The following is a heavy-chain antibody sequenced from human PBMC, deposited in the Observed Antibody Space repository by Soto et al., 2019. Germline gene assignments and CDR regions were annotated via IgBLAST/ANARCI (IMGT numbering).Heavy chain of an antibody. CDR3: AKGGTYYFDS. CDR1: GASISNFY. J-gene: IGHJ4*02. Sequence: KPSETLSLTCSVSGASISNFYWSWIRQSAGKGLEWIGRLYTRGTTDYNPSLKSRVTMSIDTSKYRVSLSLTSVTAADTAVYYCAKGGTYYFDSWGQGIVVTVSS. D-gene: IGHD3-16*01. V-gene: IGHV4-4*07. CDR2: LYTRGTT.